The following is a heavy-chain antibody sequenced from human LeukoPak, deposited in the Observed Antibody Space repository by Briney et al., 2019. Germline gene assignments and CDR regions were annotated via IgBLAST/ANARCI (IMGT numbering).Heavy chain of an antibody. J-gene: IGHJ3*02. CDR2: ISSSSSHI. CDR3: ARDQPGYYYDSSGYRVGDAFDI. V-gene: IGHV3-21*01. CDR1: GFTFSSYT. D-gene: IGHD3-22*01. Sequence: GGSLRLSCAASGFTFSSYTMNWVRQAPGKGLEWVSSISSSSSHIYYADSVKGRFTISRDNAKNSLYLQMNSLRAEDTAVYYCARDQPGYYYDSSGYRVGDAFDIWGQGTMVTVSS.